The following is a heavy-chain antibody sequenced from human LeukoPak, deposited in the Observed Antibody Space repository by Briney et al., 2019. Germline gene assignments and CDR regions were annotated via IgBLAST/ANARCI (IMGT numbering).Heavy chain of an antibody. Sequence: PSETLSLTCTVSGGSISGSYWSWMRQPAGKGLEWIGRIYTSGSTNYNPSLKSRVTMSVGTSKSQFSLKLSSVTAADTAVYYCARSKAGGAFDIWGQGTMVTVSS. CDR2: IYTSGST. D-gene: IGHD3-16*01. V-gene: IGHV4-4*07. CDR3: ARSKAGGAFDI. J-gene: IGHJ3*02. CDR1: GGSISGSY.